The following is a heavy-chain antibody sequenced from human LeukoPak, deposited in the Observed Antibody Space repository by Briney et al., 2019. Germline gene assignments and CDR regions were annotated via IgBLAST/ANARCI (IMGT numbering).Heavy chain of an antibody. J-gene: IGHJ4*02. CDR2: ISGSGGST. D-gene: IGHD3-22*01. V-gene: IGHV3-23*01. Sequence: SGGSLRLSCAASGFTFSSYAMSWVRQAPGKGLEWVSAISGSGGSTYYADSVKGRFTISRDNSKNTLYLQMNSLGAEDTAVYYCGRYYYDSSGSKGGLDYWGQGTLVTVSS. CDR1: GFTFSSYA. CDR3: GRYYYDSSGSKGGLDY.